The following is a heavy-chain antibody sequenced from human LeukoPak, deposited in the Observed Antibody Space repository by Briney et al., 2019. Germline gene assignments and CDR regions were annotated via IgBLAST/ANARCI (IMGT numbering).Heavy chain of an antibody. V-gene: IGHV3-9*01. CDR1: GFTFDDYA. J-gene: IGHJ4*02. Sequence: GGSLRLSCAASGFTFDDYAMHWVRQAPGKGLEWVSGISWNSGSIGYADSVKGRFTISRDNAKNSLYLQMNSLRAEDTALYYCAKGVEYSDWSPLYFDYWGQGTLVTVSS. CDR3: AKGVEYSDWSPLYFDY. CDR2: ISWNSGSI. D-gene: IGHD3-9*01.